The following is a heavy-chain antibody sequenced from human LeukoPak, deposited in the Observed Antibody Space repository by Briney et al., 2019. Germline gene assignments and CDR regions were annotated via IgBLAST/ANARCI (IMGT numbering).Heavy chain of an antibody. CDR1: GYNFISYG. J-gene: IGHJ4*02. Sequence: APVKVSCKASGYNFISYGISWVRLVPGQGLEWMGLISAYTGDTNYAQSFQGRITMTTDTSTGTAHMELRSLKSDDTAVYYCARNAYGTSSDNYFDFWGRGTLVTVSS. CDR3: ARNAYGTSSDNYFDF. D-gene: IGHD6-6*01. V-gene: IGHV1-18*01. CDR2: ISAYTGDT.